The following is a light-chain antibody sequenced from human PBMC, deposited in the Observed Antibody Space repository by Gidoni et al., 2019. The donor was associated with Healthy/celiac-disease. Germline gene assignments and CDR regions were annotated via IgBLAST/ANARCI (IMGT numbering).Light chain of an antibody. V-gene: IGKV1-39*01. Sequence: DIQMTQSPSSLSASVGDRVTITCWASQSISSYLNWYQQQPGKAHKLLIYAASSLQSGVASRFSGRASGTDFTLTISRLQPEDFATYYCQQSYSTLFTFGPGTKVDIK. CDR2: AAS. CDR1: QSISSY. J-gene: IGKJ3*01. CDR3: QQSYSTLFT.